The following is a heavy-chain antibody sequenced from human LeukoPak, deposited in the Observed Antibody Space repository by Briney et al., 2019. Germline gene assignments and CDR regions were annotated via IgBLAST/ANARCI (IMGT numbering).Heavy chain of an antibody. D-gene: IGHD4-11*01. V-gene: IGHV1-46*01. Sequence: ASVNVSCKASGYTFTSYYMHWVRQTPGQGLEWRGIINPSGGSTSYAQKFQGRVTMTRDTSTSTVYMELSSLRSEDTAVYYCAREGQATTSGSAFDIWGQGTMVTVSS. CDR2: INPSGGST. CDR1: GYTFTSYY. J-gene: IGHJ3*02. CDR3: AREGQATTSGSAFDI.